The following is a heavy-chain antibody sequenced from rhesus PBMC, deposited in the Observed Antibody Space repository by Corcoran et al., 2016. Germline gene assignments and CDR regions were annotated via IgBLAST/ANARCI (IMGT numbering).Heavy chain of an antibody. Sequence: EVQLVASGGGLVQPGGSLRLSCAASGFTVSSSDMHWVRQASGKGMEWVGRIRSKSNNYETGYAASVKGRFTISRDDSKNTAYLQMNSLKTEDTAVYYCTSSGSYGFDYWGQGVLVTVSS. CDR3: TSSGSYGFDY. D-gene: IGHD1-44*02. CDR2: IRSKSNNYET. CDR1: GFTVSSSD. V-gene: IGHV3-118*01. J-gene: IGHJ4*01.